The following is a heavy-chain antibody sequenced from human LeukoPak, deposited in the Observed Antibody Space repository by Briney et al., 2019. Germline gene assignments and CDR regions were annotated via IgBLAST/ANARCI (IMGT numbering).Heavy chain of an antibody. CDR3: AFLYYYDSSGPGAFDI. V-gene: IGHV1-69*04. CDR2: IIPILGIA. Sequence: SVTVSFKAAGGTFTIYASSWVRQAPGQGLEWMGRIIPILGIANYAQKFQGRVTITADKSTSTAYMELSSLRSEDTAVYYCAFLYYYDSSGPGAFDIWGQGTMVTVSS. CDR1: GGTFTIYA. D-gene: IGHD3-22*01. J-gene: IGHJ3*02.